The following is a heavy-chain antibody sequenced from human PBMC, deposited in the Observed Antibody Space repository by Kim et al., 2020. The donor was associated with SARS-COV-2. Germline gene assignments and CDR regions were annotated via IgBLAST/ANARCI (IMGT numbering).Heavy chain of an antibody. J-gene: IGHJ6*02. CDR1: GYTFTSYY. V-gene: IGHV1-46*01. Sequence: ASVKVSCKASGYTFTSYYMHWVRQAPGQGLEWMGIINPSGGSTSYAQKFQGRVTMTRDTSTSTVYMELSSLRSEDTAVYYCAREGYSSGWSYYYYYGMDVWGQGTTVTVSS. D-gene: IGHD6-19*01. CDR2: INPSGGST. CDR3: AREGYSSGWSYYYYYGMDV.